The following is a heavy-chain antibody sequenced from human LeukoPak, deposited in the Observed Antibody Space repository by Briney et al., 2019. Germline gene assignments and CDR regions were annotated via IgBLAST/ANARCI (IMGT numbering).Heavy chain of an antibody. CDR1: GFTFDDYT. CDR2: IGWISHST. CDR3: VKDDYGPFDI. Sequence: GGSLRLSCAASGFTFDDYTMHWVRQVPGKGLEWVSLIGWISHSTNYADSVKGRFTVSRDNSKNSLYLRMNSLRPEDTALYYCVKDDYGPFDIWGPGTMVTVSS. D-gene: IGHD4-17*01. V-gene: IGHV3-43*01. J-gene: IGHJ3*02.